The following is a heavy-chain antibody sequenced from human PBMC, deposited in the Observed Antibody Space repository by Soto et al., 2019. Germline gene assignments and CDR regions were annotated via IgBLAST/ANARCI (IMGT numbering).Heavy chain of an antibody. D-gene: IGHD6-13*01. CDR1: GGTISSYY. V-gene: IGHV4-59*01. CDR2: IYYSGST. J-gene: IGHJ6*02. Sequence: TLETQSLTWTVSGGTISSYYCSRIRQPPGKGLEWIGYIYYSGSTNYNPSLKSRVTISVDTSKNQFSLKLSSVTAADTAVYYCARGSFDSSSWSYYYYGMDVWGQGTTVTVSS. CDR3: ARGSFDSSSWSYYYYGMDV.